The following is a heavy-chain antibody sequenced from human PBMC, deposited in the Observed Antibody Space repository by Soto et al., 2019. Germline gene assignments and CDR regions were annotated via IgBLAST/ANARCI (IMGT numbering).Heavy chain of an antibody. D-gene: IGHD3-16*01. V-gene: IGHV3-23*01. CDR3: AKKKFGIYYFDY. Sequence: AGGSLRLSCAASGLTFNNYAMNWVRQAPGKGLEWVSGISGSGDSTDYADSVKGRFTISRDNSKNTVYLQMNSLRAEDTAVYYCAKKKFGIYYFDYWGQGTLVTVSS. CDR1: GLTFNNYA. J-gene: IGHJ4*02. CDR2: ISGSGDST.